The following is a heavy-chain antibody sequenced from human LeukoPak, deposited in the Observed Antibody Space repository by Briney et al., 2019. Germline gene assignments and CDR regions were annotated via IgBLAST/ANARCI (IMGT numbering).Heavy chain of an antibody. CDR3: ARAELPGSGSYLSGY. V-gene: IGHV3-23*01. CDR2: ISGSGGST. D-gene: IGHD3-10*01. CDR1: GFTFSSYA. Sequence: PGGSLRLSCAASGFTFSSYAMSWVRQAPGKGLEWVSAISGSGGSTYYADSVKGRFTISRDNSKSTLYLQMNSLRAEDTAVYYCARAELPGSGSYLSGYRGQGTLVIVSS. J-gene: IGHJ4*02.